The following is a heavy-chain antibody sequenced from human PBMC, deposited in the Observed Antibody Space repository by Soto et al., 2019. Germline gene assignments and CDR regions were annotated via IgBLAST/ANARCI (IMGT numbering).Heavy chain of an antibody. CDR3: ARDQEYYDILTGYRMYDYYGMDV. V-gene: IGHV3-21*01. J-gene: IGHJ6*01. CDR2: ISSSSSYI. Sequence: EVQLVESGGGLVKPGGSLRLSCAASGFTFSSYSMNWVRQAPGKGLEWVSSISSSSSYIYYADSVKDRFTISRDNAKNSLYLQMNSLRAEDTAVYYCARDQEYYDILTGYRMYDYYGMDVW. D-gene: IGHD3-9*01. CDR1: GFTFSSYS.